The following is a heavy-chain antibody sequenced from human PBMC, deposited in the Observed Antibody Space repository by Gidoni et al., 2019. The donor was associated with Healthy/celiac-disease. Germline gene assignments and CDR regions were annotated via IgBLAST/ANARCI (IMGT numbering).Heavy chain of an antibody. CDR2: ISYDGSNK. Sequence: QVQLVESGGGVVQPGRSLRLSCAASGFTFSSYGMHWVRQAPGKGLEWVAVISYDGSNKYYADSVKGRFTISRDNSKNTLYLQMNSLRAEDTAVYYCAKDSKRSYYYDSSGYYPEFDYWGQGTLVTVSS. V-gene: IGHV3-30*18. CDR1: GFTFSSYG. D-gene: IGHD3-22*01. J-gene: IGHJ4*02. CDR3: AKDSKRSYYYDSSGYYPEFDY.